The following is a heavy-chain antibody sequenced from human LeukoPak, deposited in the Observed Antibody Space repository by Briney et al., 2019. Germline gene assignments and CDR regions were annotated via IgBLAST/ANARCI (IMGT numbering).Heavy chain of an antibody. CDR2: IYPGDSDT. Sequence: GESLKISCKGSGYSFSSYWIGWVRQMPGKGLEWMGIIYPGDSDTRYSPSFQGQVTISADKSISTAYLQWSSLKASDTAMYYCARTRITGTTMSYGMDVWGQGTTVTVSS. V-gene: IGHV5-51*01. CDR3: ARTRITGTTMSYGMDV. J-gene: IGHJ6*02. CDR1: GYSFSSYW. D-gene: IGHD1-20*01.